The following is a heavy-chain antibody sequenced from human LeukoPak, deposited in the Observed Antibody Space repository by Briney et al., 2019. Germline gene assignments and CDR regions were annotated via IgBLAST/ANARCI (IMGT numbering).Heavy chain of an antibody. D-gene: IGHD6-19*01. V-gene: IGHV3-33*01. CDR2: IWSGGRHQ. CDR1: GFTFSSYG. CDR3: ARGTGYASGPHY. Sequence: GRSLRLSCAASGFTFSSYGMHWVRQAPGKGLGWVAVIWSGGRHQYYADSAKGRFTISRDNSKNTLYLQMNSLRAEDTAVYFCARGTGYASGPHYWGQGTLVTVSS. J-gene: IGHJ4*02.